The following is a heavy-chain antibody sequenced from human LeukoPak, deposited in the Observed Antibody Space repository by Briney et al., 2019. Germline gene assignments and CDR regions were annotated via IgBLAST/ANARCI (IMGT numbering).Heavy chain of an antibody. J-gene: IGHJ4*02. CDR1: GYTFTSYG. Sequence: ASVKVSCKASGYTFTSYGISWVRQAPGQGLEWMGWISAYSGNTNYAQKLQGRVTMTTDTSTSTTYMELRSLRSDDTAVYYCARDEVAGNDLDYWGQGTLVTVSS. CDR3: ARDEVAGNDLDY. CDR2: ISAYSGNT. D-gene: IGHD6-19*01. V-gene: IGHV1-18*01.